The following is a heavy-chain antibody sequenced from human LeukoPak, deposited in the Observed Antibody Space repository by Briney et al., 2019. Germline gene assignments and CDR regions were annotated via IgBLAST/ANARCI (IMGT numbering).Heavy chain of an antibody. V-gene: IGHV4-39*01. D-gene: IGHD3-22*01. CDR1: GTSMTNTPSY. CDR3: ARFGPVYYYDSSGYSHFDY. Sequence: SETLSLTCSVSGTSMTNTPSYWGWVRHSPGKGLEWIATMYYSGSTYYNPSLRTRVTASVDKSNNQFSLNLFSMTAADTAVYYCARFGPVYYYDSSGYSHFDYWGQGTLVTVSS. CDR2: MYYSGST. J-gene: IGHJ4*02.